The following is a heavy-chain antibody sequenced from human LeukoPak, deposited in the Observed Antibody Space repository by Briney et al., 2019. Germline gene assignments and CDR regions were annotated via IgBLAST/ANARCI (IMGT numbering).Heavy chain of an antibody. Sequence: QPGRSLRLSCAASGFTFSSYGMHWVRQAPGEGLEWVAVIWYDGSNKYYADSVKGRFTISRDNSKNTLYLQMNSLRAEDAAVYYCARDGGYYDSSGYYFGYWGQGTLVTVSS. CDR1: GFTFSSYG. D-gene: IGHD3-22*01. CDR2: IWYDGSNK. V-gene: IGHV3-33*01. J-gene: IGHJ4*02. CDR3: ARDGGYYDSSGYYFGY.